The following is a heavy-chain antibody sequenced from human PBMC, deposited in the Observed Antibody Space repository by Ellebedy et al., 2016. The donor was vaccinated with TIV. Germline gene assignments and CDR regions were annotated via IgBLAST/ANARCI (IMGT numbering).Heavy chain of an antibody. V-gene: IGHV3-23*01. CDR1: ESTFSSYG. Sequence: PGGSLRLSCEASESTFSSYGMSWVRQAPGKGREWVSSISTTDGKHYADSVKGRFTLSRDNPKNTLYLQMNSLRVEDTAVYYCATQLWNTEFWGQGTLVIVSS. D-gene: IGHD5-24*01. CDR3: ATQLWNTEF. CDR2: ISTTDGK. J-gene: IGHJ4*02.